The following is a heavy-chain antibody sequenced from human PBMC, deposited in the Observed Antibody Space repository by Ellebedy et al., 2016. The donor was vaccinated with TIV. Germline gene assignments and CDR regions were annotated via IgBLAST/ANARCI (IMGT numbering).Heavy chain of an antibody. Sequence: PGGSLRLSCAASGFTFSSYWMSWVRQAPGKGLGWVANIKQDEGEKYYVDSVKGRFTISRDNAKSSLYLQMNSLRAEDTAVYYCARGPMWLVREGVDYWGQGALVTVSS. CDR2: IKQDEGEK. J-gene: IGHJ4*02. CDR1: GFTFSSYW. CDR3: ARGPMWLVREGVDY. V-gene: IGHV3-7*03. D-gene: IGHD6-19*01.